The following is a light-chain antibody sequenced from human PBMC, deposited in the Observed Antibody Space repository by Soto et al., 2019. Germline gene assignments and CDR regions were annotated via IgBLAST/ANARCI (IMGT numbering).Light chain of an antibody. J-gene: IGKJ5*01. V-gene: IGKV3D-20*02. CDR3: QQRSDWPPIT. CDR1: QSVSSSY. Sequence: EIVLTQSPGTLSLSPGERATLSCRAGQSVSSSYLAWYQQKPGQAPRLLIYGASSRATGIPDRFSGSGSGTDFTLTISSLEPEDFAVYYCQQRSDWPPITFGQGTRLEI. CDR2: GAS.